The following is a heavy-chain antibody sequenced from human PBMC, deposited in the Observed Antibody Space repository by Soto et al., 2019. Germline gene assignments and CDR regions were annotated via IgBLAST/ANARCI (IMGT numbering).Heavy chain of an antibody. CDR2: ISSDGSST. J-gene: IGHJ4*02. CDR3: ARAQAVAGTGGYY. D-gene: IGHD6-19*01. Sequence: EVQLVESGGGLVQPGGSLRLSCAASGFTFSSYWMHWVRQAPGKGLVWVSRISSDGSSTSYADSVKGRFTISRDNAKNTVYLQMNSLRAEDTTVYYCARAQAVAGTGGYYWGQGTVVTVSS. V-gene: IGHV3-74*01. CDR1: GFTFSSYW.